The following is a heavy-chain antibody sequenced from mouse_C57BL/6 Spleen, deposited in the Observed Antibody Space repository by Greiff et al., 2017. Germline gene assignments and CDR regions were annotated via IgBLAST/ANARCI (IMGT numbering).Heavy chain of an antibody. CDR1: GYTFTDYY. Sequence: VQLQQSGPELVKPGASVKISCKASGYTFTDYYMNWVKQSHGKSLEWIGDINPNNGGTSYNQKFKGKATLTVDKSSSTAYMELRSLTSEDSAVYYCAHGYYAMDYWGQGTSVTVSS. V-gene: IGHV1-26*01. J-gene: IGHJ4*01. CDR3: AHGYYAMDY. CDR2: INPNNGGT.